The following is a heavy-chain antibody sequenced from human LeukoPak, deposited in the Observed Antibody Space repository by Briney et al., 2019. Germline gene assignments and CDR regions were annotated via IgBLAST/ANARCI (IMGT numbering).Heavy chain of an antibody. D-gene: IGHD5-24*01. CDR1: GGTFSIYA. CDR3: ARDDGRDGYSLYYYYYGMDV. V-gene: IGHV1-69*04. J-gene: IGHJ6*02. CDR2: IIPILGIA. Sequence: ASVTVSFKASGGTFSIYAISWVRQAPGQGLEWMGRIIPILGIANYAQKFQGRVTITADKSTSTAYMELSSLRSEDTAVYYCARDDGRDGYSLYYYYYGMDVWGQGTTVTVSS.